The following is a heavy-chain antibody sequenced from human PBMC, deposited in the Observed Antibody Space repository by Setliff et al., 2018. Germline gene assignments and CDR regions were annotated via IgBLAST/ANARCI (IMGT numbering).Heavy chain of an antibody. J-gene: IGHJ4*02. D-gene: IGHD5-12*01. CDR2: INHSGTT. CDR3: ARNWRDSGYDY. CDR1: GVSFSDYY. Sequence: SETLSLTCTVYGVSFSDYYWGWVRQSPGKGLDWIGEINHSGTTNYDPSLEGRISISVDTSKRQFSLKLSSVTAADMAVYYCARNWRDSGYDYWGQGIVVTVSS. V-gene: IGHV4-34*01.